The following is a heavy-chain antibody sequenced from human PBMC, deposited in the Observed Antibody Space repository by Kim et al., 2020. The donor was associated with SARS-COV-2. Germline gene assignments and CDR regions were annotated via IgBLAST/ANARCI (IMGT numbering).Heavy chain of an antibody. Sequence: QGRVTITADESTSTAYMELSSLRSEDTAVYYCARANSDYYDSSGYDFDYWGQGTLVTVSS. D-gene: IGHD3-22*01. CDR3: ARANSDYYDSSGYDFDY. V-gene: IGHV1-69*01. J-gene: IGHJ4*02.